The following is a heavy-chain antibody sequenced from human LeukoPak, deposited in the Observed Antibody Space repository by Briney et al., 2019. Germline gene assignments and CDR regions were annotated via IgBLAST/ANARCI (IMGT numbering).Heavy chain of an antibody. V-gene: IGHV3-23*01. CDR1: GFTFSSYA. CDR3: ARDMYGHYYYYGMDV. J-gene: IGHJ6*02. CDR2: ISGSGGST. D-gene: IGHD3-10*02. Sequence: PGGSLRLSCAASGFTFSSYAMSWVRQAPGKGLEWVSAISGSGGSTYYADSVKGRFTISRDNSKNTLYLQMNSLRAEDTAVYYCARDMYGHYYYYGMDVWGQGTTVTVSS.